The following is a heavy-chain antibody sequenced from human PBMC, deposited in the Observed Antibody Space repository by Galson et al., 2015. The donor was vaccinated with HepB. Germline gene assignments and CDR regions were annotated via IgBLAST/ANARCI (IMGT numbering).Heavy chain of an antibody. CDR1: GYTFTSYY. CDR2: INPNSGGT. Sequence: SVKVSCKASGYTFTSYYMHWVRQAPGQGLEWMGWINPNSGGTNYAQKFQGWVTMARDTSISTTYMELSRLRSDDTAVYYCARVLGQLDYGMDVWGQGTTVTVSS. CDR3: ARVLGQLDYGMDV. J-gene: IGHJ6*02. V-gene: IGHV1-2*04. D-gene: IGHD6-6*01.